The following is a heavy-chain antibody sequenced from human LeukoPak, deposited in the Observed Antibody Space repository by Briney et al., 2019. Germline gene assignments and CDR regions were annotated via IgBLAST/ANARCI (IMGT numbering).Heavy chain of an antibody. CDR1: GGSITSSY. V-gene: IGHV4-59*01. J-gene: IGHJ3*02. CDR2: IHYSGII. CDR3: ARSSPREYAFDI. Sequence: SETLSLTCAVSGGSITSSYWSWIRQPPGKGLEWIGHIHYSGIIKYNPSLKSRVTISVDTSKNEFSLKLTSVTAADTAIYYCARSSPREYAFDIWGQGTMVTVSS.